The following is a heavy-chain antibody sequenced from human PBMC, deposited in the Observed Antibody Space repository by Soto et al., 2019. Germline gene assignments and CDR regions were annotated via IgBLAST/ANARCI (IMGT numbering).Heavy chain of an antibody. CDR1: GGSFSGYY. D-gene: IGHD6-19*01. CDR2: INHSGST. Sequence: SETLSLTCAVYGGSFSGYYWSWIRQPPGKGLEWIGEINHSGSTNYNPSLKSRVTISVDTSKNQFSLKLSSVTAADTAVYYCARGPSGRNPRIVVAPDNWGQGTLVTVSS. V-gene: IGHV4-34*01. J-gene: IGHJ4*02. CDR3: ARGPSGRNPRIVVAPDN.